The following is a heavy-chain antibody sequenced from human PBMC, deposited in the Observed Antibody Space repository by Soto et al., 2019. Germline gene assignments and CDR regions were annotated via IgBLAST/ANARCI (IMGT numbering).Heavy chain of an antibody. CDR2: IWYDGSNK. CDR3: ATYYDILTAFPYYYMDV. V-gene: IGHV3-33*01. CDR1: GFTFSSYG. J-gene: IGHJ6*03. Sequence: QVQLVESGGGVVQPGRSLRLSCAASGFTFSSYGMHWVRQAPGKGLEWVAVIWYDGSNKYYVDSVKGRFTISRDNSKNTLYLQMNSLRAEDTAVYYCATYYDILTAFPYYYMDVWGKGTTVTVSS. D-gene: IGHD3-9*01.